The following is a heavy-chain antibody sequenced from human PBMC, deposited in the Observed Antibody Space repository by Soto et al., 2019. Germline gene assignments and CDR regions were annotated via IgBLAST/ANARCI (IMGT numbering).Heavy chain of an antibody. V-gene: IGHV4-34*01. J-gene: IGHJ6*02. CDR3: ARGRDEYKLGNV. CDR1: DGSLSVYY. CDR2: IHPSGST. Sequence: PSETLSLTCAVYDGSLSVYYWSWIRQSPGKGLEWIGEIHPSGSTDHNPSLKSRVTILVDTSKSQFSLRLTSVTAADTAVYYCARGRDEYKLGNVWGPGTTVTVSS. D-gene: IGHD7-27*01.